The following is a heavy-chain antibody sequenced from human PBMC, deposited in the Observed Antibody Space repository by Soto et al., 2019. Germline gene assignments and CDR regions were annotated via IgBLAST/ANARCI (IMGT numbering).Heavy chain of an antibody. CDR2: ISSSGSTI. J-gene: IGHJ6*02. D-gene: IGHD3-16*01. CDR1: GFTFSDYY. Sequence: PGGSLRLSCAASGFTFSDYYMSWIRQAPGKGLEWVSYISSSGSTIYYADSVKGRFTISRDNAKNSLYLQMNSLRAEDTAVYYCARDKRGGGVKDYYYGMDVWGQGTTVTVSS. CDR3: ARDKRGGGVKDYYYGMDV. V-gene: IGHV3-11*01.